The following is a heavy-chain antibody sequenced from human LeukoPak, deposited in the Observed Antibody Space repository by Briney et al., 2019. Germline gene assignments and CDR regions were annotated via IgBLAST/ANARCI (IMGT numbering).Heavy chain of an antibody. Sequence: PSETLSLTCAVYGASFSDYYWSWIRQPPGKGLEWIGEINHSGSTNYNPSLKSRVTISVDTSKNQFSLKLSSVTAADTAVYYCAREGFITGTSIDAFDIWGQGTMVTVSS. V-gene: IGHV4-34*01. D-gene: IGHD1-20*01. J-gene: IGHJ3*02. CDR1: GASFSDYY. CDR3: AREGFITGTSIDAFDI. CDR2: INHSGST.